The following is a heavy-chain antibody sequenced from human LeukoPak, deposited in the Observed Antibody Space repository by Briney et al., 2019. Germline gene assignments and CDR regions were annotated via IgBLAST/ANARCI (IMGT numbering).Heavy chain of an antibody. D-gene: IGHD3-16*01. J-gene: IGHJ4*02. CDR3: ARELFSSDYIWGSYYHQFDY. CDR2: ISSSSSTI. Sequence: GGSLRLSCAASGFTFSSYSMNWVRQAPGKGLEWVSYISSSSSTIYYADSVKGRFTIFRDNAKNSLYLQMNSLRDEDTAVYYCARELFSSDYIWGSYYHQFDYWGQGTLVTVSS. CDR1: GFTFSSYS. V-gene: IGHV3-48*02.